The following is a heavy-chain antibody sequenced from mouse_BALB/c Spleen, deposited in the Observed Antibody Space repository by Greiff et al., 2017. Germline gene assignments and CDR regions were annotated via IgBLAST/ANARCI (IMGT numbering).Heavy chain of an antibody. J-gene: IGHJ1*01. CDR3: ARERHYNGDWDMDV. V-gene: IGHV7-3*02. Sequence: EVKLVESGGGLVQPGGSLRLSCAPSGFTFTDYYMSWVRQPPGKALEWLGFIRNKANGYTPEYSASVKGRFTISRDNSQSILYLQMNTLRAEDSAPYFCARERHYNGDWDMDVWGAGTPVTVSS. D-gene: IGHD1-2*01. CDR1: GFTFTDYY. CDR2: IRNKANGYTP.